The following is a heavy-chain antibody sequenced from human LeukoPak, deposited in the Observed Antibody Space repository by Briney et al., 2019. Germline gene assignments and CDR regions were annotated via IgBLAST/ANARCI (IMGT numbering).Heavy chain of an antibody. CDR2: IHPGEYER. V-gene: IGHV5-51*01. J-gene: IGHJ5*02. D-gene: IGHD6-25*01. Sequence: GDSLKISCKASGYRCTSYWIGWVRQMPGKGLEWMGVIHPGEYERRYSPSFEGQVTISADKSISTAYMQWSSLKASDTAMYYCARRTDSGWKWFDPWGQGTLVTVSS. CDR3: ARRTDSGWKWFDP. CDR1: GYRCTSYW.